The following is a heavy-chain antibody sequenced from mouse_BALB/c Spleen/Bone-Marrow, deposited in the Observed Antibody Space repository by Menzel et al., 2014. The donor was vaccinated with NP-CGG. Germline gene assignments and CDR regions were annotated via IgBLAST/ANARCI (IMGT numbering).Heavy chain of an antibody. CDR3: SREPSNWGYY. J-gene: IGHJ2*01. CDR2: IYPGEGDT. CDR1: GYTFTTYW. Sequence: QVKLKESGAELARPGASVKLSCKTSGYTFTTYWMQWVKQRPGQGLEWIGAIYPGEGDTRYTQKFTGKATLTANKSSSTDYMQLSTLTSEDSAVYYCSREPSNWGYYWGQGTTLTVSS. V-gene: IGHV1-87*01.